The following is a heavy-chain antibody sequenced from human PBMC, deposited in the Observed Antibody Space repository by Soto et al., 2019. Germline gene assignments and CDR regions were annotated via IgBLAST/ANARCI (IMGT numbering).Heavy chain of an antibody. V-gene: IGHV1-8*01. J-gene: IGHJ6*02. CDR3: ASTGDPYYYDSSGYYYYYGMDV. CDR1: GYTFTSYD. Sequence: ASVKVSCKASGYTFTSYDINWVRQATGQGLEWMGWMNPNSGNTGYAQKFQGRVTMTRNTSISTAYMELSSLRSEDTAVYYCASTGDPYYYDSSGYYYYYGMDVWGQGTTVTVSS. CDR2: MNPNSGNT. D-gene: IGHD3-22*01.